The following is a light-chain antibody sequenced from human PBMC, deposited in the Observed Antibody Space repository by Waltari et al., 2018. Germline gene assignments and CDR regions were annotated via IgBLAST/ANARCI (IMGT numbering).Light chain of an antibody. CDR3: QQRRNWPYT. Sequence: EIVLTQSPAPLSLSPGERATLSCRPSQSVSSYLAWYQQKPGQAPRLLIYDASNRATGIPARCSGSGSGTDFTLTISSLEPEDFAVYYCQQRRNWPYTFGQGTKLEIK. CDR2: DAS. J-gene: IGKJ2*01. CDR1: QSVSSY. V-gene: IGKV3-11*01.